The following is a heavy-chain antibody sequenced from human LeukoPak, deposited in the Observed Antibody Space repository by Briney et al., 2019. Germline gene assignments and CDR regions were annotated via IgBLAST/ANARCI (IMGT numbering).Heavy chain of an antibody. D-gene: IGHD2-15*01. Sequence: GGSLRLSCAASGFTFSSYGMHWVRQAPGKGLEWVAVIWYDGSNKYYADSVKGRFTISRDNSKNTLYLQMNSLRAEDTAVYYCATKVVAAIPGYWGQGTLVTVSS. CDR2: IWYDGSNK. CDR1: GFTFSSYG. CDR3: ATKVVAAIPGY. J-gene: IGHJ4*02. V-gene: IGHV3-33*01.